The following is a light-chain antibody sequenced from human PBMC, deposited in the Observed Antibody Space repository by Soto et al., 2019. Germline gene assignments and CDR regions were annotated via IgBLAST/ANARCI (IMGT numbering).Light chain of an antibody. V-gene: IGLV8-61*01. CDR1: SGSVSTGNH. J-gene: IGLJ3*02. CDR2: TTN. Sequence: QAVVTQEPSLSVSPGGTVTLTCGLSSGSVSTGNHPSWFQQTPGQAPRTLISTTNTRSSGVPDRFSGSMLGNKAALTITGAQADDESDYYCILYMGSGVWVFGGGTKLTVL. CDR3: ILYMGSGVWV.